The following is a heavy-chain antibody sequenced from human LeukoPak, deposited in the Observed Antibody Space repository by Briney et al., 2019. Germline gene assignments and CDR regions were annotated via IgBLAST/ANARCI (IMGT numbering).Heavy chain of an antibody. V-gene: IGHV4-4*07. D-gene: IGHD3-22*01. CDR2: MYVSGTT. CDR3: ARENYYDSSGYSEGMDV. J-gene: IGHJ6*02. CDR1: GVSISDHY. Sequence: SETLSLNCTVSGVSISDHYLSWLRQPAGKGLEWVGRMYVSGTTNYNPSLRSRVTMSMDTSNNQFSLRLRSVTAADTAVYYCARENYYDSSGYSEGMDVWGQGTTVTVS.